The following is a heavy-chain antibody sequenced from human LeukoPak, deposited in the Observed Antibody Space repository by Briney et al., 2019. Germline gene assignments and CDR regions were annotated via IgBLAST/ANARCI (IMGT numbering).Heavy chain of an antibody. CDR2: IYYSGNT. J-gene: IGHJ4*02. D-gene: IGHD3-9*01. CDR1: GVSISSSNSY. CDR3: ARGYFDWFLDN. V-gene: IGHV4-39*07. Sequence: PSETLSLTCTVSGVSISSSNSYWGWIRQPPGKGLEWIGSIYYSGNTYYNASLKSQVSISIDTSKNQVSLNLKYVTAADTAVYYCARGYFDWFLDNWGRGTLVTVTS.